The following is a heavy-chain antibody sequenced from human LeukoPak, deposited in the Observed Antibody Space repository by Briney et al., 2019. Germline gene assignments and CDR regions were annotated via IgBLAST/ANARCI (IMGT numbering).Heavy chain of an antibody. V-gene: IGHV3-66*01. CDR3: ANTNRSHWLGGYMDV. CDR1: GFTVSSNY. D-gene: IGHD3-9*01. CDR2: IYSGGST. J-gene: IGHJ6*03. Sequence: PGGSLRLSCAASGFTVSSNYMSWVRQAPGKGLEWVSVIYSGGSTYYADSVKGRFTISRDNSKNTLYLQMNSLRAEDTAVYYCANTNRSHWLGGYMDVWGKGTTVTVSS.